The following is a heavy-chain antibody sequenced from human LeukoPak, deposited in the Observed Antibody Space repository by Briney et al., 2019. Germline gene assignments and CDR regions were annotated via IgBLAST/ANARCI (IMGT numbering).Heavy chain of an antibody. CDR1: GGSISSGGYS. CDR3: ARGGGRSYFDY. CDR2: IYHSGST. D-gene: IGHD3-16*01. Sequence: SETLSLTCAVSGGSISSGGYSWSWIRQPPGKGLEWIGYIYHSGSTYYNPSLKSRVTISVDRFKNQFSQKLSSVTAADTAVYYCARGGGRSYFDYWGQGTLVTVSS. V-gene: IGHV4-30-2*01. J-gene: IGHJ4*02.